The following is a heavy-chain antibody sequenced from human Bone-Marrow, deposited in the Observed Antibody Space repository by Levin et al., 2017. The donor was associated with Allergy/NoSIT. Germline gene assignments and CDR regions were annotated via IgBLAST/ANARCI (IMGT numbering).Heavy chain of an antibody. D-gene: IGHD3-10*01. Sequence: GGSLRLSCQGSGYQFTDYWIGWVRQLPGKGLEWMGNIYPGDSETRSNPSFQGQVTISVDKSINTAYLQWDSLSASDTAMYYCAKQSDELPPYDGEWVEEHYFDYWGQGTLVTVSS. V-gene: IGHV5-51*01. CDR3: AKQSDELPPYDGEWVEEHYFDY. J-gene: IGHJ4*02. CDR2: IYPGDSET. CDR1: GYQFTDYW.